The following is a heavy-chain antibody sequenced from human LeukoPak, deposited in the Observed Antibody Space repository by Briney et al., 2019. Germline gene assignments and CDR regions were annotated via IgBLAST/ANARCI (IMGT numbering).Heavy chain of an antibody. Sequence: PSETLSLTCTVSGVSISCYYWTWIRQPPGKGLEWIGYISDSGSTNQNPSLKSRGTISLDTSKNQFSLKLNSVTTADTAVYYCARSRDAYILGHWGQGILVTASS. D-gene: IGHD5-24*01. J-gene: IGHJ4*02. CDR3: ARSRDAYILGH. CDR2: ISDSGST. CDR1: GVSISCYY. V-gene: IGHV4-59*01.